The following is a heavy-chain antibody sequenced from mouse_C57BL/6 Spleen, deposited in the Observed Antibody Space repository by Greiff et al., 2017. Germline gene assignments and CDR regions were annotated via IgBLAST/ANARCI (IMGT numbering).Heavy chain of an antibody. J-gene: IGHJ4*01. CDR3: TRETGAMDY. Sequence: EVKLMESGEGLVKPGGSLKLSCAASGFTFSSYAMPWVRQTPEKRLEWVAYISSGGDYTYYADTVKGRFTFSRDNARNTLYLQMSSLKSVDTAMYYCTRETGAMDYWGQGTSVTVSS. V-gene: IGHV5-9-1*02. CDR2: ISSGGDYT. CDR1: GFTFSSYA.